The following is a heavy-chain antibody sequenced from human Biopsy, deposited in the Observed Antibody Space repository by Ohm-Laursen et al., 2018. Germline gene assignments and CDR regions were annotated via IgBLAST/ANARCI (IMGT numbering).Heavy chain of an antibody. CDR3: TLEGAGFDN. Sequence: SLRLSCTAPGFTFSDYYMSWIRQAPGKGLEWVSYITSGGSTTDYADSVKGRFTISRDNAKSSLFLQMNSLRAEDTAVYYCTLEGAGFDNWGQGTLVTVSS. CDR2: ITSGGSTT. V-gene: IGHV3-11*01. CDR1: GFTFSDYY. D-gene: IGHD3-10*01. J-gene: IGHJ4*02.